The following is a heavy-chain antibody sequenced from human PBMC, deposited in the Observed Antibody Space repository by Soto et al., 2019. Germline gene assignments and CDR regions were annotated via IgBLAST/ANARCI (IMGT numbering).Heavy chain of an antibody. CDR2: ISAYNGNT. D-gene: IGHD2-21*02. J-gene: IGHJ3*02. V-gene: IGHV1-18*01. CDR1: GYTFTSYG. Sequence: ASVKVSCKASGYTFTSYGISWVRQAPGQGLEWMGWISAYNGNTNYAQKLQGRVTMTTDTSTSAAYMELRSLRSDDTAVYYCARCLMVTAILLAAFDIWGQGTMVTVSS. CDR3: ARCLMVTAILLAAFDI.